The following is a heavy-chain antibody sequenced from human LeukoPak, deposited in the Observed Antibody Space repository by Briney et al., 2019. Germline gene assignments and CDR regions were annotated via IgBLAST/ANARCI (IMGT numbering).Heavy chain of an antibody. CDR2: ISYDGSNK. V-gene: IGHV3-30-3*01. CDR1: GFTFSSYA. CDR3: ARTYGGYSDY. J-gene: IGHJ4*02. Sequence: GGSLRLSCAASGFTFSSYAMHWVRQAPGKGLEWVAVISYDGSNKYSADSVKGRFTISRDNSKNTLFLQMNSLRAEDTAVYYCARTYGGYSDYWGQGTLVTVSS. D-gene: IGHD2-21*02.